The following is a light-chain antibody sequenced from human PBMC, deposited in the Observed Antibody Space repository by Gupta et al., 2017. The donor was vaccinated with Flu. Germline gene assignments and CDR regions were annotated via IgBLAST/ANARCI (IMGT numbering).Light chain of an antibody. Sequence: QSALTQPASVSGSPGQSITISCTGTSSDVGSYNLVSWYQQHPGKAPKLMIYEGSKRPSGVSNRFSGSKSGNTASLTISGLQAEDEADYYCCSNAGNAFGGGTKLTVL. CDR1: SSDVGSYNL. CDR3: CSNAGNA. V-gene: IGLV2-23*01. J-gene: IGLJ2*01. CDR2: EGS.